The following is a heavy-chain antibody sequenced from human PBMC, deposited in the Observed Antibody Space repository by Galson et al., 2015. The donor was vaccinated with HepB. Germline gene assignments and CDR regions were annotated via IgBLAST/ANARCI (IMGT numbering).Heavy chain of an antibody. CDR2: ISAYNGNT. D-gene: IGHD2-15*01. CDR3: AREDVVVVAGYYGMDV. CDR1: GYTFTSYG. V-gene: IGHV1-18*04. J-gene: IGHJ6*02. Sequence: SVKVSCKASGYTFTSYGISWVRQAPGQGLEWMGWISAYNGNTNYAQKLQGRVTMTTDTSTSTAYMELRSLRSDDTAVYYCAREDVVVVAGYYGMDVWGQGTTVTVSS.